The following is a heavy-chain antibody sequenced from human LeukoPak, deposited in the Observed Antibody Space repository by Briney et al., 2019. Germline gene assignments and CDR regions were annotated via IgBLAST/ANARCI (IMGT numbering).Heavy chain of an antibody. V-gene: IGHV7-4-1*02. Sequence: GASVKVSCKASGYTFTSYAMNWVRQAPGQGLEWMGWINTNTGNPTYAQGFTGRFVFSLDTSVSTAYLQISSLKADDTAVYYCARELPSPNDHHYFDYWGQGTLVTVSS. J-gene: IGHJ4*02. CDR2: INTNTGNP. CDR1: GYTFTSYA. CDR3: ARELPSPNDHHYFDY. D-gene: IGHD1-1*01.